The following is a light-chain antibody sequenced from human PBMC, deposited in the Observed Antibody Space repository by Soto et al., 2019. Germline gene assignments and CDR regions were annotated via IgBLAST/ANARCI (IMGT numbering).Light chain of an antibody. CDR3: QQYNNWPRT. J-gene: IGKJ1*01. Sequence: MVMTQSPATLSVSPGERATLSCRASQSVSTSLAWYQQKPGQAPRLLIYGASTRATGIPARFSGSGSGTEFTLTISSLQSEDFAVYYCQQYNNWPRTFGQGTKV. CDR1: QSVSTS. V-gene: IGKV3-15*01. CDR2: GAS.